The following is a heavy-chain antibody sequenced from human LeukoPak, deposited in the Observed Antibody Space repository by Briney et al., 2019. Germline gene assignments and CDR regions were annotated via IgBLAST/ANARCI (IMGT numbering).Heavy chain of an antibody. CDR1: GFTFSDYY. CDR2: ISSSGSTI. CDR3: ARVVEMATIFHYYYYMDV. J-gene: IGHJ6*03. D-gene: IGHD5-24*01. Sequence: GGSLRLSCAASGFTFSDYYMSWIRQAPGKGLEWVSYISSSGSTIYYADSVKGRFTISRDNAKNSLYLQMNSLRAEDTAVYYCARVVEMATIFHYYYYMDVWGKGTTVTVSS. V-gene: IGHV3-11*01.